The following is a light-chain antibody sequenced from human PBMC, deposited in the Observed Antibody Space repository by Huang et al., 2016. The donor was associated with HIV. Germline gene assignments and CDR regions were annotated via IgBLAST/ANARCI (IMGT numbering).Light chain of an antibody. Sequence: DIVMGQSPLSLTVTPGEPASISCKSNESRLYTNGFRYLNWYLQKPGLSPHLLIYLGSNRASGVPDRFSGRGTGIEFTLTISRVEADDVGVYYCMQSLQTPPTFGQGTKVEI. CDR2: LGS. CDR1: ESRLYTNGFRY. J-gene: IGKJ1*01. CDR3: MQSLQTPPT. V-gene: IGKV2-28*01.